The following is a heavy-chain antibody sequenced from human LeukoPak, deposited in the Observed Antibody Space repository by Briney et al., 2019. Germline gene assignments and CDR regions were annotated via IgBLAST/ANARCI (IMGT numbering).Heavy chain of an antibody. CDR2: SNGYNGNT. J-gene: IGHJ4*02. V-gene: IGHV1-18*01. CDR1: GYG. CDR3: ATTQWLLTHDY. D-gene: IGHD5-12*01. Sequence: GASVKVSCKASGYGISWVRQAPGQGLERMGWSNGYNGNTNYAQKLQGRVTMTTDTSTSTAYMELRSLRSDDTAVYYCATTQWLLTHDYWGQGTLVTVSS.